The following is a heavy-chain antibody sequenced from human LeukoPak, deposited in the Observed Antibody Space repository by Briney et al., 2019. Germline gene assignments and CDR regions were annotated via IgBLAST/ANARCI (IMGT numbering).Heavy chain of an antibody. CDR1: GGSFSGYY. CDR2: INHSGST. D-gene: IGHD3-10*01. CDR3: ARRLTSLLWFGDRKGGYFDY. J-gene: IGHJ4*02. Sequence: SETLSLTCAVYGGSFSGYYWSWIRQPPGKGLEWIGEINHSGSTNYNPSLKSRVTISVDTSKNQFSLKLSSVTAADTAVYYCARRLTSLLWFGDRKGGYFDYWGQGTLVTVSS. V-gene: IGHV4-34*01.